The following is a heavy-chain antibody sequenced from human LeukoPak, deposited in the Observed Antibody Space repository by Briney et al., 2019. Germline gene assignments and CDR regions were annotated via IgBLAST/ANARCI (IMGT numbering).Heavy chain of an antibody. CDR2: ISSSSSYI. CDR3: ARGLLSSWYSPAFDY. V-gene: IGHV3-21*01. J-gene: IGHJ4*02. CDR1: GFTFRSYW. Sequence: KSGGSLRLSCAASGFTFRSYWMSWVRQAPGKGLEWVSSISSSSSYIFYADSVKGRFTISRDNAKNSLYLQMNSLRAEDTAVYYCARGLLSSWYSPAFDYWGQGTLVTVSS. D-gene: IGHD6-13*01.